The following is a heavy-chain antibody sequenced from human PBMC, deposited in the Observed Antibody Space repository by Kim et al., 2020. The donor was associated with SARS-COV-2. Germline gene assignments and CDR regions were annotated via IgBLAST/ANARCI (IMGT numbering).Heavy chain of an antibody. D-gene: IGHD6-6*01. J-gene: IGHJ4*02. Sequence: GGSLRLSCAASGFTFSSYGMHWVRQAPGKGLEWVAVISYDGSKKYYADSVKGRFTISRDNSKNTLYLQMNSLRAEDTAVYYCWQTGQLVVDYWGQGTLVTVSS. V-gene: IGHV3-30*03. CDR3: WQTGQLVVDY. CDR1: GFTFSSYG. CDR2: ISYDGSKK.